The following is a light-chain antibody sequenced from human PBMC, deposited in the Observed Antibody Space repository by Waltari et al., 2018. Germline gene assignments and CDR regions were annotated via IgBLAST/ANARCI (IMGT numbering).Light chain of an antibody. CDR1: SSNIGSQY. CDR3: AVWDDSLSAWV. J-gene: IGLJ3*02. V-gene: IGLV1-47*01. CDR2: RDN. Sequence: QSVLTQPPSASGTPGQRVTISCSGSSSNIGSQYVFWYQQLPGTAPNLPSYRDNQRPSGVPDRFSGSKSGTSASLAISGLRSEDEADYHCAVWDDSLSAWVFGGGTKLTVL.